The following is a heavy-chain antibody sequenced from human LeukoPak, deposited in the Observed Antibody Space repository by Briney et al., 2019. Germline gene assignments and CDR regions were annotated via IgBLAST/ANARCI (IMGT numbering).Heavy chain of an antibody. D-gene: IGHD1-1*01. CDR3: ARHGWYNWNDPHFDY. Sequence: SETLSLTCTVSGGSISSYYWSWIRQPPGKGLEWIGYIYYSGSTNYNPSLKSRVTISVDTSKNQFSLKLSSVTAADTAVYYCARHGWYNWNDPHFDYWGQGTLVTVSS. V-gene: IGHV4-59*08. CDR1: GGSISSYY. J-gene: IGHJ4*02. CDR2: IYYSGST.